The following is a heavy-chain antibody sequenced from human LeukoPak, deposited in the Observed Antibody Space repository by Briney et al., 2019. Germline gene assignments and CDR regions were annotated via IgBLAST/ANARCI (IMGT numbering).Heavy chain of an antibody. Sequence: PSETLSFTCTVSGSSISSDNYFWSWIRQPAGKGLEWIGRIYTSGNTNYNPYLKSRVTISVDTSKNQFSLKLSSVTAADTAVYYCAREGVIYYYGSGTYEGFDPWGQGTLVTVST. V-gene: IGHV4-61*02. CDR1: GSSISSDNYF. CDR2: IYTSGNT. J-gene: IGHJ5*02. CDR3: AREGVIYYYGSGTYEGFDP. D-gene: IGHD3-10*01.